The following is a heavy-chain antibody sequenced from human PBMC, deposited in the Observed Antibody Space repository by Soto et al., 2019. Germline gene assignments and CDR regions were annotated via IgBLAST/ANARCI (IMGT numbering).Heavy chain of an antibody. J-gene: IGHJ3*02. CDR2: IIPIFGTA. D-gene: IGHD2-8*01. Sequence: GASVKVSCKASGGTFSSYAISWVRQAPGQGLEWMGGIIPIFGTANYAQKFQGRVTITADESTSTAYMELSSLRSEDTAVYYCARAGRGTMVYAIYDAFDIWGQGTMVT. V-gene: IGHV1-69*13. CDR1: GGTFSSYA. CDR3: ARAGRGTMVYAIYDAFDI.